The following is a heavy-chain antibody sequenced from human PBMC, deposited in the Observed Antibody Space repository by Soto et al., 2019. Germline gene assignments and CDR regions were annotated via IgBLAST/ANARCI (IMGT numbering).Heavy chain of an antibody. CDR3: ARVQHSSGSYRWFDH. CDR1: GGSISGYY. D-gene: IGHD6-19*01. V-gene: IGHV4-4*07. J-gene: IGHJ5*02. CDR2: IYSSGST. Sequence: XETLSLTCTVAGGSISGYYWTWIRQPAGKGLEYIGRIYSSGSTNFSPSLKSRVAMSVDTSQNQFSLKLTSMTAADTAVYYCARVQHSSGSYRWFDHWGQGTLVTVSS.